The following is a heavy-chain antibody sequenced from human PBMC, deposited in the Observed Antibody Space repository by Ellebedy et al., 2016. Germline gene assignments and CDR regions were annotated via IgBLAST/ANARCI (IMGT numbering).Heavy chain of an antibody. Sequence: ASVKVSXXASGYSFTSYGITWVRQALGQGLEWMGWISAYNGNTNYAQKFQGRVTMTTDASTSTAYMELRSLRSDDTAVYFCARPMVGATGGGDYYYFGMDVWGQGTTVTVSS. CDR3: ARPMVGATGGGDYYYFGMDV. D-gene: IGHD1-26*01. J-gene: IGHJ6*02. V-gene: IGHV1-18*04. CDR1: GYSFTSYG. CDR2: ISAYNGNT.